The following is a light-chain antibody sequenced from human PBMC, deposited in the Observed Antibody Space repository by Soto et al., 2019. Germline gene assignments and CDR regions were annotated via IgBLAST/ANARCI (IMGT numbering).Light chain of an antibody. CDR3: GSWDSSLSAYV. CDR1: SSNIGGNS. J-gene: IGLJ1*01. CDR2: DNN. V-gene: IGLV1-51*01. Sequence: QSVLTQPPSVSAAPEQKVTISCSGSSSNIGGNSVSWYQQLPGTAPKLLIYDNNKRPSGIPDRFSGSKSGTSATLGITGFQTGDGADYYCGSWDSSLSAYVFGTGTKVTVL.